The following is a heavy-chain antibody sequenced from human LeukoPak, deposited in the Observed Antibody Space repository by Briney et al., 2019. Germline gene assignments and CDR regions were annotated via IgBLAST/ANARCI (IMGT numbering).Heavy chain of an antibody. CDR2: IKSKTDGGTT. D-gene: IGHD4-17*01. Sequence: GGSLRLSCAASGFTFNNAWMSWVRQAPGKGLEWVGRIKSKTDGGTTDYAAPVKGRFTISRDDSKGMLYLQMNSLKTEDTAVYYCADLGDYAVGWGQGTLVTVSS. CDR3: ADLGDYAVG. J-gene: IGHJ4*02. V-gene: IGHV3-15*01. CDR1: GFTFNNAW.